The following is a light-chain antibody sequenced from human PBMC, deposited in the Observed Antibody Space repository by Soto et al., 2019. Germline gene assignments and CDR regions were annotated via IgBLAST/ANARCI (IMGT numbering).Light chain of an antibody. CDR3: QHYKTWPLA. V-gene: IGKV3-15*01. CDR2: DAY. CDR1: QGVGST. Sequence: EIIMTQSPVTLSVSPGERVTLSCRASQGVGSTLAWYRQQPGQAPRLLIYDAYIRASGVPARFSGSGSGTEFTLTISGLQSEDFAVYFCQHYKTWPLAFGGGTKVEIK. J-gene: IGKJ4*01.